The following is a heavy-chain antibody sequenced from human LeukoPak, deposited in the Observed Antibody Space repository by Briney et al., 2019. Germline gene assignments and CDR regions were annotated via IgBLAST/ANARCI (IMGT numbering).Heavy chain of an antibody. CDR2: IIYRGST. CDR3: AKYEGGTMDDY. V-gene: IGHV4-39*07. D-gene: IGHD2/OR15-2a*01. J-gene: IGHJ4*02. Sequence: SETLSLTCFVSGGSISTSTYYWGWLRQPPGKGLEWIGSIIYRGSTFYNPSLKSRVTISVDTSKNQFSLELTSATAADTAVYYCAKYEGGTMDDYWGQGTLVTVSS. CDR1: GGSISTSTYY.